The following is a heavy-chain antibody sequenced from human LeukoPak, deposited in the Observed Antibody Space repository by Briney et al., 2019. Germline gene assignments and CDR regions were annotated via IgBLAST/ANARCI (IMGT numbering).Heavy chain of an antibody. CDR2: IRYDGSNK. J-gene: IGHJ4*02. CDR1: GFTFSGSG. D-gene: IGHD3-3*01. CDR3: ARDYDFWSGYYSPTRGYFGY. Sequence: GGSLSLSCAASGFTFSGSGMHWVRQAPGKGLERVTFIRYDGSNKYYTDSVKGRVTISRDNSKNTLYLQMDSLRAEDTAVYYCARDYDFWSGYYSPTRGYFGYWGQGTLVTVSS. V-gene: IGHV3-30*02.